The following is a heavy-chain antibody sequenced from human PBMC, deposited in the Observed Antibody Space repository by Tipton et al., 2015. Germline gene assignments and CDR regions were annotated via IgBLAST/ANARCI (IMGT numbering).Heavy chain of an antibody. J-gene: IGHJ4*02. Sequence: TLSLTCTVSNGSISNEYWSWVRQPPGKGLGWIGYVFYTGSTYYNPSLESRVTISVDTFENRFSLKLSSVTAADTAVYYCAQDKPRTNYFEYWGQGIQVTVSS. CDR2: VFYTGST. V-gene: IGHV4-59*01. CDR3: AQDKPRTNYFEY. CDR1: NGSISNEY.